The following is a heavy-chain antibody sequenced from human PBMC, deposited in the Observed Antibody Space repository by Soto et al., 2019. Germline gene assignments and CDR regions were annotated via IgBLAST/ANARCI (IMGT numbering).Heavy chain of an antibody. V-gene: IGHV3-30*18. D-gene: IGHD6-19*01. J-gene: IGHJ4*01. CDR2: ISYDGSNK. CDR1: GFTFSSYG. Sequence: GGSLRLSCAASGFTFSSYGMHWVHQAPGKGLEWVAVISYDGSNKYYADSVKGRFTISRDNSKNTLYLQMDSLTPEDTAVYYCAKEVAVAGDLDYWGHGTLVTVSS. CDR3: AKEVAVAGDLDY.